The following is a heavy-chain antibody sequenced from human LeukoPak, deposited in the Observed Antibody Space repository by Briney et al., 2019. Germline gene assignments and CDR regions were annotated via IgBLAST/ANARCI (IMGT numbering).Heavy chain of an antibody. CDR2: ISGSGGST. D-gene: IGHD6-13*01. Sequence: GGSLRLSCAASGFTFSSYAMSWVRQAPGKGLEWVSAISGSGGSTYYADSVKGRFTISRDNSKNTLYLQMNSLRAEDTAVYYCAKGPSRSYATIVAAGTGDYWGQGTVVTVSS. CDR3: AKGPSRSYATIVAAGTGDY. J-gene: IGHJ4*02. CDR1: GFTFSSYA. V-gene: IGHV3-23*01.